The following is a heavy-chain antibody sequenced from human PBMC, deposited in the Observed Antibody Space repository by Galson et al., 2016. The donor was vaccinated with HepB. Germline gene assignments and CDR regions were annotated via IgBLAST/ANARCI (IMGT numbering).Heavy chain of an antibody. CDR1: GYMFIGHH. CDR2: INPNIGDT. Sequence: QSGAEVKKPGQSLKISCKASGYMFIGHHMHWVRQAPGQGLEWMGWINPNIGDTNYAQKFQGRVTMTRDTSISTAYMAVSRLRSDDTAVYYCARDSKAAAGYYYYGMDVWGQGTTVTVSS. CDR3: ARDSKAAAGYYYYGMDV. V-gene: IGHV1-2*02. J-gene: IGHJ6*02. D-gene: IGHD6-13*01.